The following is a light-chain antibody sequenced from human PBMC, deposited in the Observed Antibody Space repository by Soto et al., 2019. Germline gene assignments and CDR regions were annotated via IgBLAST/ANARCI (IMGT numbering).Light chain of an antibody. V-gene: IGKV3-15*01. CDR2: DAY. J-gene: IGKJ4*01. CDR1: QGVGST. CDR3: QHYKTWPLA. Sequence: EIVMTQSPPTLSVSPGERVTLSCRASQGVGSTLAWYRQQPGQAPRLLIYDAYIRATGVPARFSGSGSGTEFTLTISSLQSEDFAVYYCQHYKTWPLAFGGGTKVEIK.